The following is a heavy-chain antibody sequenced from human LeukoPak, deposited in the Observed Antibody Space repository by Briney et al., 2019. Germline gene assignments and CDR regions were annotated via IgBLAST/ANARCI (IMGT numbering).Heavy chain of an antibody. CDR2: ITGSGDTT. V-gene: IGHV3-23*01. CDR3: AKWGDYDILTGYYVSDF. J-gene: IGHJ4*02. Sequence: GGSLRLSCAASGFILRNYAMSWVRQAPGKGLEWVSAITGSGDTTYYADSVKGRFTISRDNSKNTLYVEMNTLRAEDTAVYYCAKWGDYDILTGYYVSDFWGQGTLVTVSS. D-gene: IGHD3-9*01. CDR1: GFILRNYA.